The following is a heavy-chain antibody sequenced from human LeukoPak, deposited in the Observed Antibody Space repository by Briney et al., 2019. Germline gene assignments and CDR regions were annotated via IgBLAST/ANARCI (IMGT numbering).Heavy chain of an antibody. V-gene: IGHV4-59*01. D-gene: IGHD5-24*01. CDR2: IYYSGST. CDR1: GGSISSYY. Sequence: SETLSLACTVSGGSISSYYWSRIRQPPGKGLEWIGYIYYSGSTNYNPSLKSRVTISVDTSKNQFSLKLSSVTAADTAVYYCARMGDGYNPGDYWGQGTLVTVSS. J-gene: IGHJ4*02. CDR3: ARMGDGYNPGDY.